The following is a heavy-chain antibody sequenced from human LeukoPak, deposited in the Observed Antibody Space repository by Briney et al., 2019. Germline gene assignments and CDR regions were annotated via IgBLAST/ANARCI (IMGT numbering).Heavy chain of an antibody. CDR1: GGSISSYY. J-gene: IGHJ5*02. V-gene: IGHV4-59*01. Sequence: PSETLSLTCTVSGGSISSYYWSWIRQPPGKGLEWIGYIYYSGSTNYNPSLKSRVTISVDTSKNQFSLRLSSVTAADTAVYYCARVRGLQDYYDIHWFDPWGQGTLVTVSS. D-gene: IGHD3-22*01. CDR3: ARVRGLQDYYDIHWFDP. CDR2: IYYSGST.